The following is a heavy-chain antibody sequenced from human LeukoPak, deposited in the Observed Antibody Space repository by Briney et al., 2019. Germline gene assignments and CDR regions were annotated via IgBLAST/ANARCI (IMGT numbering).Heavy chain of an antibody. V-gene: IGHV4-39*01. CDR1: GGSISSSSYY. Sequence: SETLSLTCTVSGGSISSSSYYWGWIRQPPGKGLEWIASIYYTGSTYYNPSLKSRVTISVDASKNQFSLKLSSVTPADRALYYCARNLGVEAFDIWGQGTVVTVSS. D-gene: IGHD1-7*01. J-gene: IGHJ3*02. CDR3: ARNLGVEAFDI. CDR2: IYYTGST.